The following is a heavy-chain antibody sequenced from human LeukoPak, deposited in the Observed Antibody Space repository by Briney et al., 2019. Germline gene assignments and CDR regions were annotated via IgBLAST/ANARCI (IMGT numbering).Heavy chain of an antibody. D-gene: IGHD2-21*01. J-gene: IGHJ5*02. V-gene: IGHV3-21*01. Sequence: GGSLRLSCAVSGFSVSSDYMTWVRQAPGKGLEWVSSISSSSSYIYYADSVKGRFTISRDNAKNSLYLQMNSLRAEDTAVYYCAREIIPKFDPWGQGTLVTVSS. CDR3: AREIIPKFDP. CDR1: GFSVSSDY. CDR2: ISSSSSYI.